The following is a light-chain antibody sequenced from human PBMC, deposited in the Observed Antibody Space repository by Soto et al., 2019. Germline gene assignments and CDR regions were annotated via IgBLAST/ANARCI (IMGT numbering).Light chain of an antibody. J-gene: IGLJ2*01. Sequence: SYELTQPPSVSVAPGQTATITCGGDRIGSKSVHWFQQRPGQAPVLVVYDDSERPSGIPERFSGSNSGNTATLTISRVEAGYEADYYCHVWDSSSDHPFGGGTKVTVL. CDR3: HVWDSSSDHP. CDR2: DDS. CDR1: RIGSKS. V-gene: IGLV3-21*02.